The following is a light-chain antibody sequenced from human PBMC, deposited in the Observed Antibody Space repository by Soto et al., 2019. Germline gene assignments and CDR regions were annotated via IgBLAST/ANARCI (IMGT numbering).Light chain of an antibody. CDR3: SSYAGSNKSV. J-gene: IGLJ1*01. CDR1: SSDVGGYNY. CDR2: EVS. Sequence: QSVLTQPPSASGSPGQSVTISCTGTSSDVGGYNYVSWYQRHPGKAPKLMIYEVSKRPSGVPDRFSGSKSGNTASLTVSGLQPEDEADYYCSSYAGSNKSVFGTGTKSPS. V-gene: IGLV2-8*01.